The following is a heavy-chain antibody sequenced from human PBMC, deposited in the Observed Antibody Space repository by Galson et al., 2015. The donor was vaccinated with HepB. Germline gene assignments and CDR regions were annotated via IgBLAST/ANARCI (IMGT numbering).Heavy chain of an antibody. CDR3: ARGSTVTTNAKYYFDY. J-gene: IGHJ4*02. CDR2: INTSGGT. D-gene: IGHD4-17*01. Sequence: SVKVSCKASGNTFTSNYMHWVRQAPGQGLEWMGIINTSGGTNYAQKFQGRVTMTRDTSTSTVYMELSSLRSEDTAVYYCARGSTVTTNAKYYFDYWGQGTLATVSS. V-gene: IGHV1-46*03. CDR1: GNTFTSNY.